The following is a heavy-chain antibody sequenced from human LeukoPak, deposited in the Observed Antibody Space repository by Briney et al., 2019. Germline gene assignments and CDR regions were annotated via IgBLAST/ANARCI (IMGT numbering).Heavy chain of an antibody. V-gene: IGHV3-21*01. CDR3: ARDLIAVAGTLGGY. J-gene: IGHJ4*02. Sequence: GGSLRLSCAASGFTFSSYSMNWVRQAPGKGLEWVSSISSSSSYIYYADSVKGRFTISRDNAKNSLYLQMNSLRAEDTAVYYCARDLIAVAGTLGGYWGQGTLVTVSS. CDR2: ISSSSSYI. D-gene: IGHD6-19*01. CDR1: GFTFSSYS.